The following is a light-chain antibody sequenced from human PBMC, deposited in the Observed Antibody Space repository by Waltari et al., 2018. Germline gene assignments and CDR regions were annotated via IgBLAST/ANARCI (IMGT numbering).Light chain of an antibody. CDR1: RRAVGGYNY. CDR3: SSYTSSSTPLYV. V-gene: IGLV2-14*01. CDR2: EVS. Sequence: QSALTQPASVSGSPGQSITISCPGTRRAVGGYNYVSWYQQHPGKAPKLMIYEVSNRPSGVSNRSSGSKSRNTASLAISGRQAEYEADYYCSSYTSSSTPLYVFGTGTKVTVL. J-gene: IGLJ1*01.